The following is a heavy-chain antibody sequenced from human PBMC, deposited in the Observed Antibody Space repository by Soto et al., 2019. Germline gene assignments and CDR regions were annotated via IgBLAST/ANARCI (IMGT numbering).Heavy chain of an antibody. CDR3: AHMLTYFYYSMDV. CDR2: IYWDDDT. J-gene: IGHJ6*02. Sequence: QIPLKESGPTLVKPTQPLTLTCTFSGFSLSTSGMGVGWIRQPPGKALEWLALIYWDDDTRYSPSLQSRLSTTKDTAKSQVFLTMTNVDPVDTATYYCAHMLTYFYYSMDVWGQGTSVTVSS. CDR1: GFSLSTSGMG. V-gene: IGHV2-5*02.